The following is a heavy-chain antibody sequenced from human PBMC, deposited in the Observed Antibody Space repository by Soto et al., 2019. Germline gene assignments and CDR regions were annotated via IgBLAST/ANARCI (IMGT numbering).Heavy chain of an antibody. CDR2: ISGSGGST. CDR1: GFTFSSSA. V-gene: IGHV3-23*01. J-gene: IGHJ5*01. D-gene: IGHD5-18*01. Sequence: EVQLLESGGGLVQPGGSLRLSCTASGFTFSSSAMTWVRQAPGKGLEWVSTISGSGGSTYYADSVKGRLTISRDNSKNTLHLQMNSLRAEDTAIYYCAKVHGYSYGYSDSWGHGTLVTVSS. CDR3: AKVHGYSYGYSDS.